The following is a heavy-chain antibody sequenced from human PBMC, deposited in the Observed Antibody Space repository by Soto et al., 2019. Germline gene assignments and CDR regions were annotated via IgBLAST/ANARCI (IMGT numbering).Heavy chain of an antibody. V-gene: IGHV1-8*01. CDR3: AREPIRFCIGGNCSSWWYYP. J-gene: IGHJ4*02. Sequence: RASVKFSCKSSGYTFTTYDINWVRQATGQGLEWLGWMNPNSGNTGYPQKFQGRITMTRNTSISTAYMELSSLTSEDTAVYYCAREPIRFCIGGNCSSWWYYPWGQGTLVTGS. D-gene: IGHD2-15*01. CDR2: MNPNSGNT. CDR1: GYTFTTYD.